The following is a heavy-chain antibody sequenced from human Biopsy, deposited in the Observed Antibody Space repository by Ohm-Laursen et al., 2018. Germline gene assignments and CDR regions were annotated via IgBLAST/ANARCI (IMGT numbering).Heavy chain of an antibody. CDR3: ARGSNDFGGLYFPR. CDR1: GGSFTGHY. Sequence: SDTLSLTYSVPGGSFTGHYWSWIRQPPGRGLEWIGHISYTGYTSYNASLKSRVTISVDTSRNHFSLRLSSLTAADTAVYYCARGSNDFGGLYFPRWGQGTLLTVSS. D-gene: IGHD4-23*01. V-gene: IGHV4-59*11. CDR2: ISYTGYT. J-gene: IGHJ4*02.